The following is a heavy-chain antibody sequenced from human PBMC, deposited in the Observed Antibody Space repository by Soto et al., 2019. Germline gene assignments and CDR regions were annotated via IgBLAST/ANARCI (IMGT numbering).Heavy chain of an antibody. V-gene: IGHV4-34*01. CDR3: ARRTVTTRWFDP. CDR1: GGSFSGYY. CDR2: INHSGST. Sequence: QVQLQQWGAGLLKPSETLSLTCAVYGGSFSGYYWSWIRQPPGKGLEWIGEINHSGSTNYNPSLKSRVTISVDTSKNQFSLKLSSVTAADTAVYYCARRTVTTRWFDPWGQGTLVXVSS. J-gene: IGHJ5*02. D-gene: IGHD4-4*01.